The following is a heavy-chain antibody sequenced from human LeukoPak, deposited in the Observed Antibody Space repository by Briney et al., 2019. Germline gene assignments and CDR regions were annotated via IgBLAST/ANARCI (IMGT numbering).Heavy chain of an antibody. J-gene: IGHJ4*02. V-gene: IGHV4-34*01. CDR3: ARVTGYCSGGSCYPYIDY. Sequence: PETLSLTCAVYGGSFSGYFWSWIRQPPGKGLEWIGEINHSGSTNYNPSLKSRVTISVDTSKNQFSLKLSSVTAADTAVYYCARVTGYCSGGSCYPYIDYWGQGTLVTVSS. D-gene: IGHD2-15*01. CDR1: GGSFSGYF. CDR2: INHSGST.